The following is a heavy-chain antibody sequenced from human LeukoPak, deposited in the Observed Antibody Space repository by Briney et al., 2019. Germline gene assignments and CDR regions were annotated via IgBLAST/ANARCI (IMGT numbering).Heavy chain of an antibody. Sequence: GGSLRLSCAASGFTFSSYTMNWVRQAPGKGLEWVSSMSSSRSYIFYADSVKGRFTISRDNAKNSLYLQMNSLRAEDTAVYYCARDYCKNFDYWGQGTLVTVSS. D-gene: IGHD2-21*02. J-gene: IGHJ4*02. CDR2: MSSSRSYI. CDR3: ARDYCKNFDY. CDR1: GFTFSSYT. V-gene: IGHV3-21*01.